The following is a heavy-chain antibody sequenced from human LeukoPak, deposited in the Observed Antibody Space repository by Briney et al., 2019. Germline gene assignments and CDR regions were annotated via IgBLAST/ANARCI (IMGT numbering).Heavy chain of an antibody. D-gene: IGHD4-17*01. J-gene: IGHJ3*02. CDR3: ARDFLTVTTAGAFDM. CDR1: GFTFSSCS. Sequence: GGSLRLSCAASGFTFSSCSMTWVRQAPGKGLEWVSSISSSSTYIYYADSVKGRFTISRDNAKNSLYLQMNSLRAEDTAVYYCARDFLTVTTAGAFDMWGQGTMVTVSS. CDR2: ISSSSTYI. V-gene: IGHV3-21*04.